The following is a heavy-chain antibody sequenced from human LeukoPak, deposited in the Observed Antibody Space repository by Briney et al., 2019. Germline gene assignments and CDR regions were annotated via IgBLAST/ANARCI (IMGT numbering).Heavy chain of an antibody. Sequence: SETLSLTCTVSGNSISSDYYWGWIRQPPGKGLEWIGSLYHTGHTYYKPSLKSRVTISVDTSKNQFSLKLNSVTAADTALYYCARARGYSYSDYWGQGTLVTVSS. V-gene: IGHV4-38-2*02. CDR3: ARARGYSYSDY. CDR2: LYHTGHT. CDR1: GNSISSDYY. D-gene: IGHD5-18*01. J-gene: IGHJ4*02.